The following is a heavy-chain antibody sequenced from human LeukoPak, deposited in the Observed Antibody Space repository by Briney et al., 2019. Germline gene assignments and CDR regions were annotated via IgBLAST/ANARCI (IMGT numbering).Heavy chain of an antibody. CDR1: GGTFSSYA. J-gene: IGHJ6*03. Sequence: SVKVSCKASGGTFSSYAISWVRQAPGQGLEWMGGVIPIFGTANYAQKFQGRVTITTDESTSTAYMELSSLRSEDTAVYYCARVRGLTVTTLYYYYYYMDVWGKGTTVTVSS. V-gene: IGHV1-69*05. CDR2: VIPIFGTA. CDR3: ARVRGLTVTTLYYYYYYMDV. D-gene: IGHD4-11*01.